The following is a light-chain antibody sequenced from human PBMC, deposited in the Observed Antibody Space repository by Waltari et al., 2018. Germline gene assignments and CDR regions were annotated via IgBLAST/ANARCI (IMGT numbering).Light chain of an antibody. Sequence: SCRAGQSVSSNLAWYQQKPGQPPRLLIYGASTRATGIPARFSGSGSGTEFTLTISSLQSEDFAFYYCQQYNNWPFTFGPGTKVDIK. CDR3: QQYNNWPFT. J-gene: IGKJ3*01. CDR1: QSVSSN. CDR2: GAS. V-gene: IGKV3-15*01.